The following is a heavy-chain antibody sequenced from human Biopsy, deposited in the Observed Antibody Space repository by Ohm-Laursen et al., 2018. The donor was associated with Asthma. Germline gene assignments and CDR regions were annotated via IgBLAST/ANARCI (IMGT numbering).Heavy chain of an antibody. J-gene: IGHJ4*02. Sequence: SLRLSCSAPGFTFGDYWMTWVRQAPGKGLEWVANIKEDGSEKNYVDSVKGRFTISRDNGKNSLYLQMNSLRAEDTAVYYCARGDSSGWSHYYFDYWGQGTLVTVSS. CDR3: ARGDSSGWSHYYFDY. CDR2: IKEDGSEK. D-gene: IGHD6-19*01. V-gene: IGHV3-7*05. CDR1: GFTFGDYW.